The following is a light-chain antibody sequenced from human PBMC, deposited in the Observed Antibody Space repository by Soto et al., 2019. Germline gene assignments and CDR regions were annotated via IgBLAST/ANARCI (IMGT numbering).Light chain of an antibody. J-gene: IGKJ2*01. Sequence: EIVLTQSPGTLSLSPGERATLSCRASQSVSSNYLAWYQQKPGQAPRLLIYAASSRATDIPARFSGSGSGTDFTLTISRLEPEDSAVYSCQQYGTSPHTFGQGTKLEIK. V-gene: IGKV3-20*01. CDR1: QSVSSNY. CDR2: AAS. CDR3: QQYGTSPHT.